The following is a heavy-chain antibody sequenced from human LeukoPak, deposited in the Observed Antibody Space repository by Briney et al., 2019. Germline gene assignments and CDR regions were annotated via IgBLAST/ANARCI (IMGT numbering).Heavy chain of an antibody. CDR1: GDSMISTNW. CDR2: IYHTGST. Sequence: SETLSLACAVSGDSMISTNWWSWVRQPPGKGLELIGEIYHTGSTNYNPSLQSRVTISIDKSKNQFSLRLSSVTAADTAFYYCARRGGFFDFWGQGTLVTVSS. CDR3: ARRGGFFDF. V-gene: IGHV4-4*02. D-gene: IGHD3-16*01. J-gene: IGHJ4*02.